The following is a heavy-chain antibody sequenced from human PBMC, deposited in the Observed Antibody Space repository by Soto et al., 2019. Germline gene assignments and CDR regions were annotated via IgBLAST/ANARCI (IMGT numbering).Heavy chain of an antibody. CDR3: ARTLVVVAADFMDV. CDR2: IWYDGSNK. Sequence: QVQLVESGGGVVQPGRSLRLSCAASGFNFSSYGMHWVRQAPGKGLEWVAVIWYDGSNKYYADSVKGRFTISRDNSKNTLYLQMNSLRAEDTAVYYCARTLVVVAADFMDVWGKGTTVTVSS. CDR1: GFNFSSYG. V-gene: IGHV3-33*01. J-gene: IGHJ6*03. D-gene: IGHD2-15*01.